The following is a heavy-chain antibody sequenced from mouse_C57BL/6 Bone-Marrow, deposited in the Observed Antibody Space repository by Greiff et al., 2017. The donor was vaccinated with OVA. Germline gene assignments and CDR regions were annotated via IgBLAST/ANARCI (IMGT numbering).Heavy chain of an antibody. CDR1: GYAFTEYT. CDR3: ATGNYFCSTSWFGY. Sequence: EVQLQQSGPELVKPGTSVHISCKTSGYAFTEYTMHWVKQSHGKSLEWIGGFNPNNGGTTYNQRFKGKATLTVDKSSTTAYMELRSLSSAYSAVYYCATGNYFCSTSWFGYWGPGTLVTVSP. CDR2: FNPNNGGT. V-gene: IGHV1-18*01. D-gene: IGHD1-1*01. J-gene: IGHJ3*01.